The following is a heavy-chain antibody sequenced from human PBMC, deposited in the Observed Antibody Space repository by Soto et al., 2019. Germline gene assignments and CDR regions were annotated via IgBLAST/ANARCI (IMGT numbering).Heavy chain of an antibody. J-gene: IGHJ4*02. Sequence: LRLSCAASGFTFRTYGMHWVRQPPGKGLEWVAFISYDGSNKYYADSVRGRFTISRDNSKNTLYLQMNSLRAEDTAVYYCAKDPPETGYYFDSWGQGTLVTVSS. CDR1: GFTFRTYG. CDR3: AKDPPETGYYFDS. CDR2: ISYDGSNK. D-gene: IGHD3-10*01. V-gene: IGHV3-30*18.